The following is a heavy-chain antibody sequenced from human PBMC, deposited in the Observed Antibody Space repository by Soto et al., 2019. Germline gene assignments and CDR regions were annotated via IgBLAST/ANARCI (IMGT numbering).Heavy chain of an antibody. J-gene: IGHJ4*02. V-gene: IGHV4-4*07. CDR3: VRDRSGYYTGGFDY. Sequence: PSETLSLTCTVSGGSISNYYWSWIRQPAGRGLEWLGRIYATGSTNYNPSPKSRVTMSLDTSNNQFSLKLSSVTAADTAVYYCVRDRSGYYTGGFDYWSQGTLVTSPQ. CDR1: GGSISNYY. CDR2: IYATGST. D-gene: IGHD3-3*01.